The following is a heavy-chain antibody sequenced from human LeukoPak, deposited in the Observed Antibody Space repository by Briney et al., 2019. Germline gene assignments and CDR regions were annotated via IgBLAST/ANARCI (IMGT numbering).Heavy chain of an antibody. V-gene: IGHV3-15*05. CDR1: GYTFINAY. CDR2: IKSNRDGGTT. Sequence: GGSLRLSCAVSGYTFINAYLNWVRQAPGKGLEWIGRIKSNRDGGTTHYAAPVKGRFTISRDNAKNTLYLQMNSLRAEDTAVYYCARDPAYYDSSGLTDYWGQGTLVTVSS. J-gene: IGHJ4*02. D-gene: IGHD3-22*01. CDR3: ARDPAYYDSSGLTDY.